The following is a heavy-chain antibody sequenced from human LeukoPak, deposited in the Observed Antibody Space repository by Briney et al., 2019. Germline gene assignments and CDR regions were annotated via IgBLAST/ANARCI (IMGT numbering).Heavy chain of an antibody. CDR1: GFTVSSNY. D-gene: IGHD1-20*01. Sequence: GGSLRLSRAVSGFTVSSNYMSWVRQAPGKGLEWVSVIHSGGSTYYEDSVEGRFTISRDNSKNTLYLQMNSLRAEDTAVYYCLRDLNWSLDQWGQGTLVTVSS. J-gene: IGHJ4*02. CDR2: IHSGGST. CDR3: LRDLNWSLDQ. V-gene: IGHV3-53*01.